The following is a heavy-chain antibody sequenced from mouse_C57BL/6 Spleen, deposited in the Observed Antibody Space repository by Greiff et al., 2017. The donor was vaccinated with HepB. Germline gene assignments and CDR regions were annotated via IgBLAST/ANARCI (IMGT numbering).Heavy chain of an antibody. D-gene: IGHD2-3*01. V-gene: IGHV1-82*01. J-gene: IGHJ2*01. Sequence: QVQLQQSGPELVKPGASVKISCKASGYAFSSSWINWVKQRPGKGLEWIGRIYPGDGDTNYNGKFKGKATLTADKSSSTAYMQLSSLTSEDSAVYFCARWDGRDYFDYWGQGTTLTVSS. CDR3: ARWDGRDYFDY. CDR1: GYAFSSSW. CDR2: IYPGDGDT.